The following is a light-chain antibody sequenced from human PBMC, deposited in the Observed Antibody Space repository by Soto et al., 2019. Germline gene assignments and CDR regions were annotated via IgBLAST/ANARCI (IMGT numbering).Light chain of an antibody. J-gene: IGLJ2*01. CDR3: SSYTSISTVV. CDR1: SSDVGGYNY. V-gene: IGLV2-14*01. CDR2: NVN. Sequence: QSALTQPASVSGSPGQSITISCIGTSSDVGGYNYVSWYQQHPDKAPKLVIYNVNNRPSGVSDRFSGSKSGNTASLIISGLQAEDEADYYCSSYTSISTVVFGGGNKLTVL.